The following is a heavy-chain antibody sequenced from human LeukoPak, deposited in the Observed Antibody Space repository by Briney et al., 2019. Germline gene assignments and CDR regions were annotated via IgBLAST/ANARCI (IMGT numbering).Heavy chain of an antibody. CDR3: ARALPVGDAFDI. CDR2: IYYTGST. V-gene: IGHV4-59*01. CDR1: GDSISSDY. J-gene: IGHJ3*02. Sequence: SETLSLTCAVSGDSISSDYWSWVRQPPGKGLEWIGYIYYTGSTNYNPSLKSRVTISVDTSKNQFSLKLSSVTAADTAVYYCARALPVGDAFDIWGQGTMVTVSS. D-gene: IGHD1-26*01.